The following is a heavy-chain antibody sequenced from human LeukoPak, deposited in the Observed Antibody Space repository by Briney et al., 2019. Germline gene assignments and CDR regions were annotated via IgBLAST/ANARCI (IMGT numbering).Heavy chain of an antibody. J-gene: IGHJ3*02. V-gene: IGHV3-11*05. CDR3: ARAITMVRGGYDAFDI. D-gene: IGHD3-10*01. CDR1: GFTFSDYY. Sequence: GGSLRLSCAASGFTFSDYYMSWIRQAPGKGLEWVSYISSSSSYTNYADSVKGRFTISGDNAKNSLYLQMNSLRAEDTAVYYCARAITMVRGGYDAFDIWGQGTMVTVSS. CDR2: ISSSSSYT.